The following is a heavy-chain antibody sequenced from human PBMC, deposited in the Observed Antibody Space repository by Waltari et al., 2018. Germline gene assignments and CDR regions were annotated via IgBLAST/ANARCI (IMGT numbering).Heavy chain of an antibody. Sequence: EVQLVESGGGLVQPGGSLRLSCAASGFTFSSYSMNWVRQAPGKGLEWVSYISSSSSIIYCAGSVKGVFPISKDNAKNSLYLQMNSLRAEDTAVYYCARDLLGGPPADAFDIWGQGTMVTVSS. CDR3: ARDLLGGPPADAFDI. CDR2: ISSSSSII. J-gene: IGHJ3*02. V-gene: IGHV3-48*01. D-gene: IGHD3-3*02. CDR1: GFTFSSYS.